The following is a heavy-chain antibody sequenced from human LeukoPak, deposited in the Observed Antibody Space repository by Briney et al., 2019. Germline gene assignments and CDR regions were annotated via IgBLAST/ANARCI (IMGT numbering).Heavy chain of an antibody. CDR3: AKSYSDIWTAYVY. J-gene: IGHJ4*02. CDR1: GGSISSGGYY. Sequence: SETLSLTCTVSGGSISSGGYYWSWIRQHPGKGLEWIGYIYYSGSTYYNPSLKSRVTISVDTSKNQFSLKLSSVTAADTAVYYCAKSYSDIWTAYVYWGQGALVTVSS. CDR2: IYYSGST. D-gene: IGHD3-9*01. V-gene: IGHV4-31*03.